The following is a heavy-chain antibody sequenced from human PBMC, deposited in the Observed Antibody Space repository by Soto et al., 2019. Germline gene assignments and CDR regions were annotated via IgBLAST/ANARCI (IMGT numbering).Heavy chain of an antibody. CDR3: VRVFDTYYVDS. J-gene: IGHJ4*02. CDR2: IWGDGSNK. Sequence: QVQLVESGGSVVQPGRSLRLSCAVSGFTFSTYGMQWVRQAPGKGLEWVAVIWGDGSNKYHADSVKGRFTISRDNTQNILYLEMNSLRAEDTAVYYCVRVFDTYYVDSWGQGTLVTVSS. V-gene: IGHV3-33*01. CDR1: GFTFSTYG. D-gene: IGHD3-9*01.